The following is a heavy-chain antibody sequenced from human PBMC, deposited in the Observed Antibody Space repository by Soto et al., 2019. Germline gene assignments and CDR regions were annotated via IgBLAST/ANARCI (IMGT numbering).Heavy chain of an antibody. CDR3: ARDGAGIQLWLAVDY. CDR2: ISSSSSYI. J-gene: IGHJ4*02. D-gene: IGHD5-18*01. Sequence: EVQLVESGGGLVKPGGSLRLSCAASGFTFSSYSMNWVRQAPGKGLEWVSSISSSSSYIYYADSVKGRFTISRDNAKNSLYLQMNSLRAEDTAVYYCARDGAGIQLWLAVDYWGQGTLVTVSS. V-gene: IGHV3-21*01. CDR1: GFTFSSYS.